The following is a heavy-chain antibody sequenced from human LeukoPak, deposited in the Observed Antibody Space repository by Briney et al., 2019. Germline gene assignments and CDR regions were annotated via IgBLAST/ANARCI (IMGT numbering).Heavy chain of an antibody. CDR1: GYTFTGYY. D-gene: IGHD5-24*01. J-gene: IGHJ4*02. V-gene: IGHV1-2*02. CDR3: ARVDGYNSPFDY. CDR2: INPNSGGT. Sequence: ASVKVSCKASGYTFTGYYMHWVRQAPGQGLEWMGWINPNSGGTNYAQKFQGRVTMTRDTTISTAYMELSRLRSDDTAVYYCARVDGYNSPFDYWGQGTLVTVSS.